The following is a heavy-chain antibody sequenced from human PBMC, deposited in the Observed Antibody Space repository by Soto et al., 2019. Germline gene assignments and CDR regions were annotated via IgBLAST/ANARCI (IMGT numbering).Heavy chain of an antibody. CDR3: ARVVAAAWAFDY. J-gene: IGHJ4*02. V-gene: IGHV1-18*01. D-gene: IGHD6-13*01. CDR2: ISAYNGNT. CDR1: GYTFTSYG. Sequence: ASVKVSCKASGYTFTSYGISWVRQAPGQGLEWMGWISAYNGNTNYAQKLQGRVTMTTDTSPSTAYMELRSLRSDDTAVYYCARVVAAAWAFDYWGQGTLVTVSS.